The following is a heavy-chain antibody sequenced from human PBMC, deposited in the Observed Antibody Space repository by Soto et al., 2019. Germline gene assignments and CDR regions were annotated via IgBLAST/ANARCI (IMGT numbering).Heavy chain of an antibody. V-gene: IGHV1-18*04. D-gene: IGHD4-17*01. CDR1: GYTFTSYG. Sequence: QVQLVQSGAEVKKPGASVKVSCKASGYTFTSYGISWVRQAPGQGLEWMGWISAYNGNTNYAQKLQGRVTMTTDTSTSTAYMELRSLRSDDTAVSYCARDSHALLRWLPHGSGGPREADLDYWGQGTLVTVSS. CDR2: ISAYNGNT. CDR3: ARDSHALLRWLPHGSGGPREADLDY. J-gene: IGHJ4*02.